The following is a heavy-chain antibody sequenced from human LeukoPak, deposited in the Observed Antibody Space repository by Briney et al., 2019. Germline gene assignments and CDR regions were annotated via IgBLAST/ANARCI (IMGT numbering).Heavy chain of an antibody. CDR2: ISWNSGSI. J-gene: IGHJ3*02. CDR1: GFTFEDYA. D-gene: IGHD6-13*01. V-gene: IGHV3-9*01. Sequence: GGSLRLSCAASGFTFEDYAMHWVRQAPGKGLEWVSGISWNSGSIGYADSVKGRFTISRDNAKNSLYLQMNSLRAEDTALYYCATDMAAATSDAFDIWGQGTMVTVSS. CDR3: ATDMAAATSDAFDI.